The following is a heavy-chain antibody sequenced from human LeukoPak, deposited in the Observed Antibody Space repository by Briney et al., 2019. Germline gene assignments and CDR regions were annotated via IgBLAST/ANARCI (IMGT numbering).Heavy chain of an antibody. J-gene: IGHJ5*02. CDR1: GGSFSGYY. D-gene: IGHD1-26*01. CDR2: INHSGST. Sequence: PSETLSLTCAVYGGSFSGYYWSWIRQPPGKGLEWIGEINHSGSTNYNPSLKSRVTISVDTSKNQFSLKLSSVTAADTAVYYCARTNGSYRIAWFDPWGQGTLVTVSS. V-gene: IGHV4-34*01. CDR3: ARTNGSYRIAWFDP.